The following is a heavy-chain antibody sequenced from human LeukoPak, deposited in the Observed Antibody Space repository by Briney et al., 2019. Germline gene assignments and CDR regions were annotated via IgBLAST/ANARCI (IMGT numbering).Heavy chain of an antibody. CDR1: GGSFSGYY. CDR2: INHNGST. CDR3: ARVLVGALDY. V-gene: IGHV4-34*01. D-gene: IGHD1-26*01. Sequence: SETLSLTCAVYGGSFSGYYWSSIRQPPGKGLEWIGEINHNGSTNYNPSLKSRVTISVDTSKNQFSLKLSSVTAADTAVYYCARVLVGALDYWGQGTLVTVSS. J-gene: IGHJ4*02.